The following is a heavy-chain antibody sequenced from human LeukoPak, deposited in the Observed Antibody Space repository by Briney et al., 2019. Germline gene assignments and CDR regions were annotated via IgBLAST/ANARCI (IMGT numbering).Heavy chain of an antibody. CDR1: GGSVSSGSYY. D-gene: IGHD6-13*01. CDR2: IYYSGST. V-gene: IGHV4-61*01. CDR3: ARETYSSSWYSPFDY. J-gene: IGHJ4*02. Sequence: SETLSLTCTVSGGSVSSGSYYWSWIRQPPGKGLEWIGYIYYSGSTNYNPSLKSRVTISVDTSKNPFSLKLSSVTAADTAVYYCARETYSSSWYSPFDYWGQGTLVTVSS.